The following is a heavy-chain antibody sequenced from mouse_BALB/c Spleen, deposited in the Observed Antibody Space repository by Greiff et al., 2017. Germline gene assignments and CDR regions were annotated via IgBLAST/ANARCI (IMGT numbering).Heavy chain of an antibody. D-gene: IGHD2-4*01. V-gene: IGHV5-6-5*01. CDR3: ARGNDYDD. Sequence: EVKLVESGGGLVKPGGSLKLSCAASGFTFSSYAMSWVRQTPEKRLEWVASISSGGSTYYPDSVKGRFTISRDNARTSLYLQMSSLRSADTAMYYCARGNDYDDWGQGTTLTVSS. CDR1: GFTFSSYA. J-gene: IGHJ2*01. CDR2: ISSGGST.